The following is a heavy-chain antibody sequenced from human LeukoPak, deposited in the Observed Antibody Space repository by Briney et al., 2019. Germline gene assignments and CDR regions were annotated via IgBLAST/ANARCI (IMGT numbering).Heavy chain of an antibody. D-gene: IGHD3-22*01. J-gene: IGHJ3*02. CDR1: GFTFSSYT. V-gene: IGHV3-48*01. Sequence: GGSLRLSCEDSGFTFSSYTMNWVRQAPGKGLEWVSYIGSSSSTIYYADSVKGRFTISRDNAKNSLYLQMNSLRAEDTAVYYCARDHHRRYYDSQARDTFDIWGQGTMVTVSS. CDR3: ARDHHRRYYDSQARDTFDI. CDR2: IGSSSSTI.